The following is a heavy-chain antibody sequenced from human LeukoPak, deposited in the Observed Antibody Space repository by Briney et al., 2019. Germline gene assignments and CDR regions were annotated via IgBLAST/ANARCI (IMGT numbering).Heavy chain of an antibody. D-gene: IGHD4-23*01. J-gene: IGHJ4*02. CDR2: ISYDGSNK. Sequence: GRSLRLSCAASGFTFSSYGMHWVRQAPGKGLEWVAVISYDGSNKYYADSVKGRFTISRDNSKTTLYLQMNSLRAEDTAVYYCAKDESSTVVTDFDYWGQGTLVTVSS. CDR1: GFTFSSYG. CDR3: AKDESSTVVTDFDY. V-gene: IGHV3-30*18.